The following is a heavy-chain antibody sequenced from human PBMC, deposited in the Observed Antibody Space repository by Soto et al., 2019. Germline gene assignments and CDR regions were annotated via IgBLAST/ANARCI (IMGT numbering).Heavy chain of an antibody. V-gene: IGHV4-39*01. CDR3: ARNLYYDYVWGSYRYLYYFDY. CDR1: GGSISSSSYY. Sequence: KSSETLSLTCTVSGGSISSSSYYWGWIRQPPGKGLEWIGSIYYSGGTYYNPSLKSRVTISVDTSKNQFSLKLSSVTAADTAVYYCARNLYYDYVWGSYRYLYYFDYWGQGTLVTVSS. D-gene: IGHD3-16*02. CDR2: IYYSGGT. J-gene: IGHJ4*02.